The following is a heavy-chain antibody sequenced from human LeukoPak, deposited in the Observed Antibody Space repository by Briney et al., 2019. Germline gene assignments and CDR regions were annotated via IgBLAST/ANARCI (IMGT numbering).Heavy chain of an antibody. J-gene: IGHJ4*02. CDR2: INHSGST. V-gene: IGHV4-34*01. D-gene: IGHD3-16*02. Sequence: SETLSLTCAVYGGSFSGYYWSWIRQPPGKGLEWIGEINHSGSTNYNPSLKSRVTISVDTSKNQFSLKLSSVTAADTAVYYCARHVRYYDYVWGSYRSSYPDYWGQGTLVTVSS. CDR1: GGSFSGYY. CDR3: ARHVRYYDYVWGSYRSSYPDY.